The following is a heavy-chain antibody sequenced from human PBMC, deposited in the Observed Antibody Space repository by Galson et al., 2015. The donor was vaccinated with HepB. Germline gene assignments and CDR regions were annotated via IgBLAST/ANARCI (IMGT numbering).Heavy chain of an antibody. CDR1: GFTFSSYA. CDR3: ASHIY. J-gene: IGHJ4*02. CDR2: ISYDGSNE. V-gene: IGHV3-30*04. Sequence: LRLSCAASGFTFSSYAMHWVRQAPGKGLEWVAVISYDGSNEQYADSVKGRFTISRDSSKNTLYLQMSSLGPEDTAVYYCASHIYWGQGTLVTVSS.